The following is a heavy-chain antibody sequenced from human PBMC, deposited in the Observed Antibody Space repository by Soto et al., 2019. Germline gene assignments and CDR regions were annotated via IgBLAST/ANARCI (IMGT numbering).Heavy chain of an antibody. CDR2: INSDGSST. CDR3: AREPAVGATELSLDY. Sequence: EVQLVESGGGLVQPGGSLRLSCAASGFTFSSYWMHWVRQAPGKGLVWVSRINSDGSSTSYADSVKGRFTISRDNAKNTLHLQMNSLRAEDTAVYDCAREPAVGATELSLDYWGQGTLVTVSS. CDR1: GFTFSSYW. V-gene: IGHV3-74*01. D-gene: IGHD1-26*01. J-gene: IGHJ4*02.